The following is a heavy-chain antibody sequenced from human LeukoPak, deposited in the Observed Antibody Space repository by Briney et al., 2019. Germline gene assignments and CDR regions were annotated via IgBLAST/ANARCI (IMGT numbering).Heavy chain of an antibody. V-gene: IGHV3-21*01. D-gene: IGHD3-22*01. CDR2: ISSSSSYI. J-gene: IGHJ3*02. CDR3: ARARGPQLLLDAFNI. Sequence: PGGSLRLSCAASGFTFSSYSMNWVRQAPGKGLEWVSSISSSSSYIYYADSVKGRFTISRDNAKNSLYLQMNSLRAEDTAVYYCARARGPQLLLDAFNIWGQGTMVTVSS. CDR1: GFTFSSYS.